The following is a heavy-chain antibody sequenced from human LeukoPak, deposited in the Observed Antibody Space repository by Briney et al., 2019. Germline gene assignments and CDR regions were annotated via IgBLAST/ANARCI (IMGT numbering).Heavy chain of an antibody. CDR2: MNPNGGNT. CDR1: GYTFTSYD. V-gene: IGHV1-8*01. CDR3: ARAVAAAGMVAFDI. Sequence: ASVKVSCKASGYTFTSYDINWVRQATGQGLEWMGWMNPNGGNTGYAQKFQGKVTMTRNTSISTAYMELSSLRSEDTAVYYCARAVAAAGMVAFDIWGQGTMVTVSS. D-gene: IGHD6-13*01. J-gene: IGHJ3*02.